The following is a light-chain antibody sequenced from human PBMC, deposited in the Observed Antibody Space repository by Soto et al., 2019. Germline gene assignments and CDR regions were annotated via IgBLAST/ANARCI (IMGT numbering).Light chain of an antibody. CDR1: QSVSSSY. CDR3: QQYGSTPRT. J-gene: IGKJ1*01. CDR2: GAS. Sequence: EIVLTQSPCTLSLSPGERATLSCRASQSVSSSYLAWYQLKLGQAPRLIIYGASSRATGIPDRFSGSGSGTDFTLTISRLEPEDFAVYYCQQYGSTPRTFGQGTKVEIK. V-gene: IGKV3-20*01.